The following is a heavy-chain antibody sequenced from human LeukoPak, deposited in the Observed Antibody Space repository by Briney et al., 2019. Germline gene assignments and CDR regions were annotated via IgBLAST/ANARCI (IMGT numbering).Heavy chain of an antibody. D-gene: IGHD3-16*01. CDR1: EFTFSSYD. J-gene: IGHJ4*02. V-gene: IGHV3-48*03. Sequence: GGSLRLSCAASEFTFSSYDIIWVRQAPGKGLEWVSWITGSGGAVKYTDSVKGRFTISRDNAKKSVYLQLNSLRVEDTAVYYCARNGGGLDYWGQGTLVTVSS. CDR3: ARNGGGLDY. CDR2: ITGSGGAV.